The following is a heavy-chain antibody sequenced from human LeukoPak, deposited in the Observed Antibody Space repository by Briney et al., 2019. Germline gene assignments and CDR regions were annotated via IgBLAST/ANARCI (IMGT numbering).Heavy chain of an antibody. V-gene: IGHV3-7*01. J-gene: IGHJ4*02. CDR1: GFTFSPYR. D-gene: IGHD3-22*01. Sequence: GGSLRLSCAASGFTFSPYRVSWVRQAPGKGLEWVANLKEDGSEKYYGDSVKGRFTISRDNAKNSLYLEMNSLRVEDTAVYYCARDSSGYQWGQGTLVTASS. CDR3: ARDSSGYQ. CDR2: LKEDGSEK.